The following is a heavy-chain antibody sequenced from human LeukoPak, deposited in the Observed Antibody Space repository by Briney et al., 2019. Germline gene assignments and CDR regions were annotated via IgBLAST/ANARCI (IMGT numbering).Heavy chain of an antibody. Sequence: PSETLSLTCTVSGGSISSSSYYWGWIRQPPGKRLEWIVSIYYSGSTYYNPSLKSRVTISVDTSKNQFSLKLSSVTAADTAVYYCARDVDTWFDYWGQGTLVTVSS. J-gene: IGHJ4*02. CDR2: IYYSGST. V-gene: IGHV4-39*02. CDR1: GGSISSSSYY. D-gene: IGHD2-21*01. CDR3: ARDVDTWFDY.